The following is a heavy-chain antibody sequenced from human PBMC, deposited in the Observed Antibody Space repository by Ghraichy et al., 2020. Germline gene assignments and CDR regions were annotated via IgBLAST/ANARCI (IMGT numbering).Heavy chain of an antibody. J-gene: IGHJ6*02. V-gene: IGHV3-7*04. CDR3: ARGLSALTAFDYYYYYGMDV. Sequence: GGSLRLSCAASGFTFSSYWMSWVRQAPGKGLEWVANIKQDGSEKYYVDSVKGRFTISRDNAKNSLYLQMNSLRAEDTAVYYCARGLSALTAFDYYYYYGMDVWGQGTTVTVSS. D-gene: IGHD3-9*01. CDR1: GFTFSSYW. CDR2: IKQDGSEK.